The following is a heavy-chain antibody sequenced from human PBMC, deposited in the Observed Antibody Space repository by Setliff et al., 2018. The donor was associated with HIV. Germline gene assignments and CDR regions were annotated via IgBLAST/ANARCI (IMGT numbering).Heavy chain of an antibody. CDR3: AKVSSSWYGDAFDI. CDR1: GSTFSSAW. Sequence: GGSLRLSCAASGSTFSSAWMGWVRQAPAQGLEWVANISPDGSATYYVDSVKGRFTISRDNSKNTLYLQMNSLRGEDTAVYYCAKVSSSWYGDAFDIWGLGTMVTVSS. V-gene: IGHV3-7*03. CDR2: ISPDGSAT. J-gene: IGHJ3*02. D-gene: IGHD6-13*01.